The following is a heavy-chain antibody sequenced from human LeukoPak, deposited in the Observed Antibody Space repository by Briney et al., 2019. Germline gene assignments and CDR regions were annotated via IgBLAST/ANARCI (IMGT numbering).Heavy chain of an antibody. J-gene: IGHJ4*02. D-gene: IGHD3-22*01. V-gene: IGHV3-53*01. CDR1: GFIVSNNY. CDR3: AKDAYYYDSSGYLSPSGY. CDR2: LYNAGTT. Sequence: KTGGSLRLSCVASGFIVSNNYMSWVRQAPGKGLEWVSVLYNAGTTYYADSVKGRFTISRDNSKNTLYLQMYSLRAEDTAVYYCAKDAYYYDSSGYLSPSGYWGQGTLVTVSS.